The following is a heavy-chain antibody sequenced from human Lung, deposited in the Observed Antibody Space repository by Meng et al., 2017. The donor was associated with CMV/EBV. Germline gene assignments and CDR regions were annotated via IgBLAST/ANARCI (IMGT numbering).Heavy chain of an antibody. J-gene: IGHJ6*02. CDR3: ARDGSKSRYYYHGMDV. Sequence: GGSLRLXCGVSGFSLADDVMHWVRQAPGKGLECVTVISYDGSNIYYADSVNGRFTISRDISRNTLYLQMNRLRVEDTAVYYCARDGSKSRYYYHGMDVWGQGXTVTVSS. CDR2: ISYDGSNI. CDR1: GFSLADDV. V-gene: IGHV3-30*03. D-gene: IGHD2-15*01.